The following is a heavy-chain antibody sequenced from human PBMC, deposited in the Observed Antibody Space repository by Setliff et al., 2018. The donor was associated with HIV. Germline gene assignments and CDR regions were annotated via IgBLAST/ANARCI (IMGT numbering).Heavy chain of an antibody. CDR1: GLTFNRYW. CDR3: ARNMRGYSYGRTPDYDY. Sequence: PGGSLRLSCVASGLTFNRYWMSWVRQAPGKGLVWVSRINSDGSSTGHADSVKGRFTISRDNAKNTVYLQMNSLRAEDTAVYYCARNMRGYSYGRTPDYDYWGQGTLVTVSS. J-gene: IGHJ4*02. D-gene: IGHD5-18*01. CDR2: INSDGSST. V-gene: IGHV3-74*01.